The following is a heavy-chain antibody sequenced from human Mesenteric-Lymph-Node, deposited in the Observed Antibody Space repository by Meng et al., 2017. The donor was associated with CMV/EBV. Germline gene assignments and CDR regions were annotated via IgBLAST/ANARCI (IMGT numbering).Heavy chain of an antibody. CDR2: INPNGGRS. V-gene: IGHV1-46*01. CDR1: GYTFTSYY. J-gene: IGHJ4*02. CDR3: ARDRESALDY. Sequence: SCKASGYTFTSYYIHWVRQAPGQGLEWVGVINPNGGRSSYAQKFQGRVTMTRDTSASIVYMELSSLRSEDTAVYYCARDRESALDYWGQGTLVTVSS.